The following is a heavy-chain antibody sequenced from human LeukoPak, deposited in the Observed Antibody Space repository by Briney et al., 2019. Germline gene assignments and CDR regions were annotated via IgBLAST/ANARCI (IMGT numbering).Heavy chain of an antibody. CDR2: IYHIGST. CDR1: GYSISSGYY. J-gene: IGHJ3*02. D-gene: IGHD2-2*01. V-gene: IGHV4-38-2*01. Sequence: SETLSLTCAVSGYSISSGYYWGWIRQPPGKGLEWIGSIYHIGSTYYNPSLKSRVTISVDTSKNQFSLKLSSVTAADTAVYYCARLYCSSTSCYLNAFDIWGQGTMVTVSS. CDR3: ARLYCSSTSCYLNAFDI.